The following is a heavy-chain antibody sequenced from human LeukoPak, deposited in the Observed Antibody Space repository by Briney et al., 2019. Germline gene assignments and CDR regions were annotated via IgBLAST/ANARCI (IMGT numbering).Heavy chain of an antibody. D-gene: IGHD4-17*01. CDR1: GGSFSGYY. Sequence: SETLSLTCAVYGGSFSGYYWSWIRQPPGKGLEWIGEINHSGSTNYNPSLKSRVTISVDTSKNQFSLKLSSVTAADTAVCYCARGPDAYGDYGAYFDYWGQGTLVTVSS. CDR3: ARGPDAYGDYGAYFDY. CDR2: INHSGST. J-gene: IGHJ4*02. V-gene: IGHV4-34*01.